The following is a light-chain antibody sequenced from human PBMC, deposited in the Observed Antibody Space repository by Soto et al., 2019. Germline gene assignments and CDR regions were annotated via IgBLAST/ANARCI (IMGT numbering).Light chain of an antibody. J-gene: IGLJ2*01. V-gene: IGLV2-14*01. CDR3: SSYTSSSSL. CDR1: SSDVGGYNY. Sequence: ALTQPASVSGSPGQSITISCTGTSSDVGGYNYVSWYQQHPGKAPKLMIYDVSNRPSGVSNRFSGSKSGNTASLTISGLQAEDEADYYCSSYTSSSSLFGGGTKLTVL. CDR2: DVS.